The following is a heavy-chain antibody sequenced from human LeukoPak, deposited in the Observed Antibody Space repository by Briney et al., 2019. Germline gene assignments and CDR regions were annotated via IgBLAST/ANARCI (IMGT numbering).Heavy chain of an antibody. CDR3: ARDRPVAGRTLDAFDI. J-gene: IGHJ3*02. CDR2: IYYSGST. Sequence: SETLSLTCTVSGGSLSSGGYYWSWIRQHPGKGLEWVGYIYYSGSTYYNPSLKSRVTISVDTSKNQFSLKLSSVTAADTAVYYCARDRPVAGRTLDAFDIWGQGTMVTVSS. V-gene: IGHV4-31*03. D-gene: IGHD6-19*01. CDR1: GGSLSSGGYY.